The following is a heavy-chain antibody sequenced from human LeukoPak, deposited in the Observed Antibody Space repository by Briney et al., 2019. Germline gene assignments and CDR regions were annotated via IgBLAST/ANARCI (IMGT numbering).Heavy chain of an antibody. V-gene: IGHV4-4*07. CDR1: GGSISSYY. CDR2: IYTSGST. Sequence: SETLSLTCTVSGGSISSYYWSWIRQPAGKGLEWIGRIYTSGSTNYNPSLTSRVTMSVDTSKNQFSLKLSSVTAADTAVYYCARESPTDGYSYGSPLLGFDYWGQGTLVTVSS. J-gene: IGHJ4*02. CDR3: ARESPTDGYSYGSPLLGFDY. D-gene: IGHD5-18*01.